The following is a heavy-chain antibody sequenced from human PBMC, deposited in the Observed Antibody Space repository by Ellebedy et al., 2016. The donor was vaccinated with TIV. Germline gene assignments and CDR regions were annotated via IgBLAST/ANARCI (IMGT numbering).Heavy chain of an antibody. V-gene: IGHV4-31*03. D-gene: IGHD4-17*01. CDR3: ARDYYGDYRDAFDI. CDR2: ISYSGNT. Sequence: SETLSLXXTVSGGSISSGGYYWTWIRQHPGKGLEWIGYISYSGNTNYNPSLKSRLTISLDTSKNQFSLKLTSVTAADTAVYYCARDYYGDYRDAFDIWGQGTMVTVSS. J-gene: IGHJ3*02. CDR1: GGSISSGGYY.